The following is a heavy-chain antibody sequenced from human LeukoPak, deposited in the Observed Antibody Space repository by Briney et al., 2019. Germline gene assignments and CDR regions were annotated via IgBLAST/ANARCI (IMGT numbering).Heavy chain of an antibody. CDR1: GFTFSTSA. Sequence: GGSLRLSCVGSGFTFSTSAMSWVRQAPGKGLEWVSAIGGNGATYYAESVKGRFTISRDTSRNTLYLQMNSPRAEDTAVYNCARHSSQGTFDNWGQGALVTVSS. CDR2: IGGNGAT. D-gene: IGHD2-15*01. CDR3: ARHSSQGTFDN. J-gene: IGHJ4*02. V-gene: IGHV3-23*01.